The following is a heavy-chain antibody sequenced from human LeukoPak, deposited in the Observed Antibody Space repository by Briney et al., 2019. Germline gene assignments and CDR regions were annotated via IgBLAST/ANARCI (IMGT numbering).Heavy chain of an antibody. Sequence: PSETLSLTCTVSGGSISGYYWSWIRQPPGKGLEWIGFISYSGSTNYNPSLKSRVTISVDTSKSQFSLKLNSVTAADTAVYYCARHSIPGTSLNWFDPWGQGTLVTVSS. CDR1: GGSISGYY. V-gene: IGHV4-59*01. J-gene: IGHJ5*02. D-gene: IGHD1-20*01. CDR2: ISYSGST. CDR3: ARHSIPGTSLNWFDP.